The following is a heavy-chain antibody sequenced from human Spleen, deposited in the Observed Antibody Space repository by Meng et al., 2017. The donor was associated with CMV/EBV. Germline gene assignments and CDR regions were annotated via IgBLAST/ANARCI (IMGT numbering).Heavy chain of an antibody. Sequence: SGYPFTGYYMHWVRQAPGQGLEWMGWINPNSGGTNYAQKFQGRVTMTRDTSISTAYMELSRLRSDDTAVYYCARVRDLYSSWYGLWDYWGQGTLVTVSS. CDR3: ARVRDLYSSWYGLWDY. V-gene: IGHV1-2*02. J-gene: IGHJ4*02. CDR2: INPNSGGT. D-gene: IGHD6-13*01. CDR1: GYPFTGYY.